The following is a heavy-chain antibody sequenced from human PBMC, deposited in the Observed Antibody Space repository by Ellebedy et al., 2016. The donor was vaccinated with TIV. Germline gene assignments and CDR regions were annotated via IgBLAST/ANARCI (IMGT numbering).Heavy chain of an antibody. V-gene: IGHV3-74*01. CDR2: INGDGTNT. Sequence: PGGSLRLSCEASGFTFSDYWMHWVRHSPGKGLVLVSGINGDGTNTHYADSVKGRFSVSRDNAKNILYLQMNTLRVEDTAVYCCARNRPHNWFDPWGQGTLVTVSS. CDR1: GFTFSDYW. J-gene: IGHJ5*02. CDR3: ARNRPHNWFDP.